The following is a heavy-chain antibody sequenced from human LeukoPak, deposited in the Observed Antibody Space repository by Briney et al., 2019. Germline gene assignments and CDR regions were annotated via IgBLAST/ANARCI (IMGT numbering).Heavy chain of an antibody. CDR3: ATPPRGYTAYDRFAY. J-gene: IGHJ4*02. Sequence: SVTVSCKASGDTFSDYAFSWVRQAPGQGFEWVGGITPIFRTINYAQKFKGRVTITADESTATSYMELSSLTSEDTAMYYRATPPRGYTAYDRFAYWGQGTLVTVSS. D-gene: IGHD5-12*01. CDR2: ITPIFRTI. CDR1: GDTFSDYA. V-gene: IGHV1-69*13.